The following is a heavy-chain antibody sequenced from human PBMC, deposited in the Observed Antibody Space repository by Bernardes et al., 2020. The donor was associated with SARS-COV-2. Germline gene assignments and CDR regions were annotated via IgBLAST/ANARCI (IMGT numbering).Heavy chain of an antibody. J-gene: IGHJ6*02. CDR3: TRITCTSTSCSYYGMDV. CDR2: IKSRANSYAT. Sequence: LRLACAASGFTFSDSAIHWVRRASGKGLEWVGRIKSRANSYATAYAASVKGRFTLSRDDSKNSAYLQMNSLKTEDTAVYYCTRITCTSTSCSYYGMDVWGQGTTVTVSS. D-gene: IGHD2-2*01. CDR1: GFTFSDSA. V-gene: IGHV3-73*01.